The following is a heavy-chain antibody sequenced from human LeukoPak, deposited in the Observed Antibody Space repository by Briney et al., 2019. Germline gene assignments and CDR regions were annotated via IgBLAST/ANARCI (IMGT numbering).Heavy chain of an antibody. J-gene: IGHJ5*02. CDR2: TYHSGST. D-gene: IGHD7-27*01. CDR1: GGSISSGGYS. CDR3: ARDANWGFGWFDP. Sequence: SETLSLTCAVSGGSISSGGYSWSWIRQPPGKGLEWIGYTYHSGSTYYNPSLKSRVTISVDRSKNQFSLKLSSVTAADTAVYYCARDANWGFGWFDPWGQGTLVTVSS. V-gene: IGHV4-30-2*01.